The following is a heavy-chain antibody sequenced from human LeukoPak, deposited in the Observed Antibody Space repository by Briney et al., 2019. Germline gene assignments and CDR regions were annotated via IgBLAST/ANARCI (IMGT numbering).Heavy chain of an antibody. Sequence: SETLSLTCTVSGGSISSYYWTWIRQPPGKGLEWIGYIYYNGATNYNPSLKSRVTISVDTSKNQSSLKMSSVTAADTAVYFCARVGEDTSGWSNYFDYWGQGTLVTVSS. V-gene: IGHV4-59*01. D-gene: IGHD6-19*01. CDR2: IYYNGAT. J-gene: IGHJ4*02. CDR3: ARVGEDTSGWSNYFDY. CDR1: GGSISSYY.